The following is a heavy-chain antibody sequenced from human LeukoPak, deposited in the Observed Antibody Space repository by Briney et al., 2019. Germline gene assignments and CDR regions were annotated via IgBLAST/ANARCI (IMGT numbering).Heavy chain of an antibody. D-gene: IGHD5-18*01. CDR2: IKQDGREK. Sequence: GGSLRLSCAASGFTFSSYSMNWVRQAPGKGLEWVANIKQDGREKYYVDSVKGRFTISRDNAKNSLYLQMNSLRAEDTAVYYCARFRTAMQLWKGYYFDYWGQGTLVNDSS. J-gene: IGHJ4*02. V-gene: IGHV3-7*01. CDR3: ARFRTAMQLWKGYYFDY. CDR1: GFTFSSYS.